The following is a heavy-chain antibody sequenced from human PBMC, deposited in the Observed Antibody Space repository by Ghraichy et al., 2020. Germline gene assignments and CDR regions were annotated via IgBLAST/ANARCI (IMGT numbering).Heavy chain of an antibody. Sequence: SETLSLTCTVSGVSITNYYWSWIRQPPGKALEWIGYIYHSGSTLYNPSLKSRVTISVDTSKNQFSLKLNSVTAADTAVYYCARQRPWGLYLDYWGQGTLVTVSS. D-gene: IGHD1-26*01. CDR1: GVSITNYY. CDR2: IYHSGST. J-gene: IGHJ4*02. CDR3: ARQRPWGLYLDY. V-gene: IGHV4-59*08.